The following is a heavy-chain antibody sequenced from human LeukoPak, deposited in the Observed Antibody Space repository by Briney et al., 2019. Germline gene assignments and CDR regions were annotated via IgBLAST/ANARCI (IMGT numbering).Heavy chain of an antibody. V-gene: IGHV4-61*01. CDR2: IYYSGST. D-gene: IGHD2-21*01. J-gene: IGHJ4*02. CDR1: GGSVSSGSYY. Sequence: SETLSLTCTVSGGSVSSGSYYWSWIRQPPGKGLEWIGYIYYSGSTNYNPSLKSRVTISVDTSKNQFSLKLSSVTAADTAVYYCVAGVVPPYYFDYWGQGTLVTVSS. CDR3: VAGVVPPYYFDY.